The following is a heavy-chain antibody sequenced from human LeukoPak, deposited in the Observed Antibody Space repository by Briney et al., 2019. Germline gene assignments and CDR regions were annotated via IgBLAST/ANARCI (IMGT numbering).Heavy chain of an antibody. CDR3: TRVGITMVRGVTGLDY. CDR1: GFTFGDYA. J-gene: IGHJ4*02. Sequence: GRSLRLSCTASGFTFGDYAMSWFRQAPGKGLEWVGFIRSKAYGGTTEYAASVKGRFTISRDDSKSIAYLQMNSLKTEDTAVYYCTRVGITMVRGVTGLDYWGQGTLVTVSS. V-gene: IGHV3-49*03. CDR2: IRSKAYGGTT. D-gene: IGHD3-10*01.